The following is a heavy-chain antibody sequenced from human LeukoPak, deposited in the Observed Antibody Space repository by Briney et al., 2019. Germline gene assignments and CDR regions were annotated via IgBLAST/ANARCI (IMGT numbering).Heavy chain of an antibody. CDR2: LYTSGSM. J-gene: IGHJ4*02. D-gene: IGHD3-10*01. V-gene: IGHV4-4*07. CDR1: GGSISSYY. Sequence: SETLSLTCTVSGGSISSYYWSWIRQPAGKGLEWIGHLYTSGSMSYNPSLKSRVTISVDTSKNQFSLKLTSVTAADTAVYYCTKGRGIWGQGTLVTVSS. CDR3: TKGRGI.